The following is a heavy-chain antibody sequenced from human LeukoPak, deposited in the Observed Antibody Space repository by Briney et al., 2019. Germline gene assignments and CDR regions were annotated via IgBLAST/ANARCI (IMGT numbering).Heavy chain of an antibody. V-gene: IGHV3-21*01. CDR1: GFTFSSYT. CDR2: ITSSSSYI. CDR3: ARDGSVEDYDSSGLEYFQH. D-gene: IGHD3-22*01. Sequence: GGSLRLSCATSGFTFSSYTMNWVRQAPGKGLEWVSYITSSSSYIFYADSVKGRFTISRDDAKDSLYLQMNSLRAEDTAVYYCARDGSVEDYDSSGLEYFQHWGQGTLVTVSS. J-gene: IGHJ1*01.